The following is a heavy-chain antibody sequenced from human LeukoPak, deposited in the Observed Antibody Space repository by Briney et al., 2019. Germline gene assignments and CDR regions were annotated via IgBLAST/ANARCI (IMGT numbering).Heavy chain of an antibody. CDR3: ARASGYDYCFDY. J-gene: IGHJ4*02. CDR2: IYYSGST. V-gene: IGHV4-30-4*01. Sequence: SETLSLTCTVSGGSISSGDYYWSWIRQPPGKGLEWIGYIYYSGSTYYNPSLKSRVTISVDTSKNQFSLKLSSVTAADTAVYYCARASGYDYCFDYWGQGTLVTVSS. CDR1: GGSISSGDYY. D-gene: IGHD5-12*01.